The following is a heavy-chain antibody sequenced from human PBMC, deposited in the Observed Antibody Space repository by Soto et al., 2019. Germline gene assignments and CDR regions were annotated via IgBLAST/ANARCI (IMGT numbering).Heavy chain of an antibody. V-gene: IGHV6-1*01. CDR2: TYYTSRWYY. CDR1: GDSVSSKSAV. J-gene: IGHJ6*02. CDR3: AREVAEPGYYYYGLDV. Sequence: SQTLSLTCAISGDSVSSKSAVWNWIRQSPSRGLEWLGRTYYTSRWYYDYATSVKSRITINPDTSKNQFSLQLTSVTPEGTAVYYCAREVAEPGYYYYGLDVWGQGTTVTVSS.